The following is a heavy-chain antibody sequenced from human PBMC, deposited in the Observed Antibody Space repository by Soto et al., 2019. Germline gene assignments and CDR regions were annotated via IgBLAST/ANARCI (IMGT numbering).Heavy chain of an antibody. CDR3: ARGGAMGVDY. D-gene: IGHD1-26*01. CDR2: IYFDGIRT. J-gene: IGHJ4*02. Sequence: EVQLVESGGGVVQPGGSLRLSCTASGFTFNTHCMHWVRRAPGKGLVWVSRIYFDGIRTNYADSVKGRLTVSRDNAKNTVYLHVNTLRDEDTAVYYCARGGAMGVDYWGQGTLVTVSS. CDR1: GFTFNTHC. V-gene: IGHV3-74*01.